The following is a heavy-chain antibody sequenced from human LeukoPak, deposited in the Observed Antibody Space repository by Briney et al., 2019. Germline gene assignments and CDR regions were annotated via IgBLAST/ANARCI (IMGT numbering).Heavy chain of an antibody. CDR3: ARGDYYDSSGYSDASLFDY. D-gene: IGHD3-22*01. J-gene: IGHJ4*02. CDR1: GYTFSIYG. CDR2: ITTYNGNT. Sequence: ASVKVSCKASGYTFSIYGFSWVRQAPGQGLEWMGWITTYNGNTNYAQNLQGRVTMTTDTSTSTAYMELRSLRSDDTAVYYCARGDYYDSSGYSDASLFDYWGQGTLVTVSS. V-gene: IGHV1-18*01.